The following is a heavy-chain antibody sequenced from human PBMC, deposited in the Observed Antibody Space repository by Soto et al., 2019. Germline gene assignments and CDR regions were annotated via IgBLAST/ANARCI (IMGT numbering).Heavy chain of an antibody. D-gene: IGHD3-10*01. CDR2: ISAYNGNT. V-gene: IGHV1-18*01. CDR1: GYTFTSYG. Sequence: ASVKVSCKASGYTFTSYGISWVRQAPGQGLEWMGWISAYNGNTNYAQKLQGRVTMTTDTSTSTAYMELRSLRSDDTAVYYCARTSSSLLWFGEQNGGGHFDYWGQGTLVTVSS. CDR3: ARTSSSLLWFGEQNGGGHFDY. J-gene: IGHJ4*02.